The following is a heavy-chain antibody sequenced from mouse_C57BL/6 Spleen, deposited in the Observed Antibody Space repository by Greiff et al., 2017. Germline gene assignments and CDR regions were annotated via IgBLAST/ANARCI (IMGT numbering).Heavy chain of an antibody. CDR1: GLNIKDYY. V-gene: IGHV14-1*01. CDR3: TTLSTTVVAKGYFDV. D-gene: IGHD1-1*01. Sequence: VQLQQSGAELVRPGASVKLSCTASGLNIKDYYMHWVKQRPEQGLEWIGRIDPEDGDTEYAPKFQGKATMTADTSSNTAYLQLSSLTSEDTAVYYCTTLSTTVVAKGYFDVWGTGTTVTVSS. CDR2: IDPEDGDT. J-gene: IGHJ1*03.